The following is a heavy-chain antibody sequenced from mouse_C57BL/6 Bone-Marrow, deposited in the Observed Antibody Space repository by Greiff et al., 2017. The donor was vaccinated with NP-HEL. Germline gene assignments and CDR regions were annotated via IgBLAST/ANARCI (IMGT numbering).Heavy chain of an antibody. Sequence: QVQLKESGAELVRPGTSVKMSCKASGYTFTNYWIGWAKQRPGHGLEWIGDIYPGGGYTNYNEKFKGKATLTADKSSSTAYMQFSSLTSEDSAIYYCARLDYGFAYWGQGTLVTVSA. CDR1: GYTFTNYW. V-gene: IGHV1-63*01. CDR3: ARLDYGFAY. D-gene: IGHD2-4*01. J-gene: IGHJ3*01. CDR2: IYPGGGYT.